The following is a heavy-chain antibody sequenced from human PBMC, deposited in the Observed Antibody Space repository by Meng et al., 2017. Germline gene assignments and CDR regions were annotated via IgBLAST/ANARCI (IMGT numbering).Heavy chain of an antibody. D-gene: IGHD2-21*02. Sequence: GRLQQGGAGLLKPSETLSLTCAVYGGSFSGYYWSWIRQPPGKGLEWIGEINHSGSTNYNPSLKSRVTISVDTSKNQFSLKLSSVTAADTAVYYCARVGKVVTAPLTYWGQGTLVTVSS. CDR1: GGSFSGYY. CDR3: ARVGKVVTAPLTY. J-gene: IGHJ4*02. CDR2: INHSGST. V-gene: IGHV4-34*01.